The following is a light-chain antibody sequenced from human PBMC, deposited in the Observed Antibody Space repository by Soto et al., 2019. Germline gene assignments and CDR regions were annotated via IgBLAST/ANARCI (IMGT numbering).Light chain of an antibody. CDR2: EVT. CDR1: SSDVGAYNY. J-gene: IGLJ2*01. CDR3: SSYAGSNNPVA. V-gene: IGLV2-8*01. Sequence: QSALTQPPSASGSPGQSVTVSCTGTSSDVGAYNYVSWYQQHPGKAPKLMIYEVTKRPSGVPDRFSGSKSGNTASLTVSGLQAGDEADYYCSSYAGSNNPVAFGGGTKLTVL.